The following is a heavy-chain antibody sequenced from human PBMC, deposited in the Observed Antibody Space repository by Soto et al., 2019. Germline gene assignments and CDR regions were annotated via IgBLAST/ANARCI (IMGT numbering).Heavy chain of an antibody. J-gene: IGHJ4*02. CDR2: ISTTSGNT. D-gene: IGHD2-8*01. Sequence: ASVKVSCKTSGYTFSSYSINWVRQAPGQGLEWMAWISTTSGNTHYAERVQGRVTVTLDKSASTAFMEMWGLTSDDTAVYFCARDNGYYDFWGQGTLVTVSS. CDR1: GYTFSSYS. V-gene: IGHV1-18*01. CDR3: ARDNGYYDF.